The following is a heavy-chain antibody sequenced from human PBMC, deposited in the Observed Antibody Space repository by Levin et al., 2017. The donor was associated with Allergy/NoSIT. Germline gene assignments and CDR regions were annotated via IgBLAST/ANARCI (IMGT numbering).Heavy chain of an antibody. CDR1: GGSISSGGYS. Sequence: SQTLSLTCAVSGGSISSGGYSWSWIRQPPGKGLEWIGNIYLSGSTNDNPSLKSRVTMSVDRSKNQLSLKLSYVTAADTAVYYCARVAGYSYGYYFDFWGPGTLVTVSS. V-gene: IGHV4-30-2*01. CDR3: ARVAGYSYGYYFDF. D-gene: IGHD5-18*01. J-gene: IGHJ4*02. CDR2: IYLSGST.